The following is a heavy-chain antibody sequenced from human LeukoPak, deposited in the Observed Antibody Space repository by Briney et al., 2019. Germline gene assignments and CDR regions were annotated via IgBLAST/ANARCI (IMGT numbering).Heavy chain of an antibody. D-gene: IGHD2-15*01. CDR3: AKDTPNIVVVVAATPDYFDY. CDR2: ISGSGGST. V-gene: IGHV3-23*01. Sequence: PGGSLRLSCAASGFTFSSYAMSWVREAPGKGMEWVSAISGSGGSTYYADSVKGRFTISRDNSKNTLYVQMNSLRAEDTAVYYCAKDTPNIVVVVAATPDYFDYWGQGTLVTVSS. CDR1: GFTFSSYA. J-gene: IGHJ4*02.